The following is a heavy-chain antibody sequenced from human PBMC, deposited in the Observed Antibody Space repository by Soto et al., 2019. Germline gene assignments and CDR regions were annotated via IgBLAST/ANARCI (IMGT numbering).Heavy chain of an antibody. J-gene: IGHJ6*02. CDR2: IYHTGIA. V-gene: IGHV4-4*02. Sequence: QMQLRESGPGLVKPSGTLSLTCTVYGDSITNHHWWSWARPPPGKWSELIGEIYHTGIANYNPSLESRVDFSVNKSKNQFSLSLTSVTAADSAVYYCVSKFGPYYYGLDVWGQGTTVTVAS. CDR3: VSKFGPYYYGLDV. D-gene: IGHD3-16*01. CDR1: GDSITNHHW.